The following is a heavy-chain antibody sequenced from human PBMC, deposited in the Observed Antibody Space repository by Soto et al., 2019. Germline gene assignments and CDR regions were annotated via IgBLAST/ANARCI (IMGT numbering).Heavy chain of an antibody. CDR1: GYTFTDYF. CDR2: INPKSRGT. Sequence: ASLKVSCKASGYTFTDYFIHWVRQAPGQGFEWMGWINPKSRGTTYAQKFQGRVTMTRDTSNSTAYMELRGLRSDDTAIYYCARVTMKGGNWFEPLGQGTLFNVSS. J-gene: IGHJ5*02. D-gene: IGHD3-16*01. V-gene: IGHV1-2*02. CDR3: ARVTMKGGNWFEP.